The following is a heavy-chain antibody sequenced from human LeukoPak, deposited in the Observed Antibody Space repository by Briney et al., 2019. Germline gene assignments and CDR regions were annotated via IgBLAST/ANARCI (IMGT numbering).Heavy chain of an antibody. CDR1: GGSISSYY. V-gene: IGHV4-59*01. CDR3: ARESPKRWLQVGDAFDI. D-gene: IGHD5-24*01. Sequence: SETLSLTCTVSGGSISSYYWSWIRQPPGKGLEWIGYIYYSGSTNYNLSLKSRVTISVDTSKNQFSLKLSSVTAADTAVYYCARESPKRWLQVGDAFDIWGQGTMVTVSS. J-gene: IGHJ3*02. CDR2: IYYSGST.